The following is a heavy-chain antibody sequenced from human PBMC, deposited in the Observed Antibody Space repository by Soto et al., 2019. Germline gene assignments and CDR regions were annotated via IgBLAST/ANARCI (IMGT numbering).Heavy chain of an antibody. Sequence: QVQLVESGGGVVQPGRSLRLSCAASGFTFSSYAMHWVRQAPGKGLEWVALILYDGSNKYYADSVKGRFTISRDNSRTTLYLQMNSLRAEDPAVYSCARDGQSYSSSSNFDNWGQGTLVTVSS. CDR3: ARDGQSYSSSSNFDN. V-gene: IGHV3-30-3*01. D-gene: IGHD6-13*01. CDR2: ILYDGSNK. CDR1: GFTFSSYA. J-gene: IGHJ4*02.